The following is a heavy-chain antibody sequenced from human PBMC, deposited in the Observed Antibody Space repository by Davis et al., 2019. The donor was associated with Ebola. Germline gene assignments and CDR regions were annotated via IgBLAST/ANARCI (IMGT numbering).Heavy chain of an antibody. J-gene: IGHJ4*02. D-gene: IGHD3-22*01. CDR2: IIPILGIA. Sequence: SVKVSCKASGDTFSSYAISWVRQAPGQGLEWMGGIIPILGIANYAQKFQGRVTITADESTSTAYMELSSLRSEDTAVYYCARGWYYYDSSGHIDYWGQGTLVTVSS. CDR1: GDTFSSYA. CDR3: ARGWYYYDSSGHIDY. V-gene: IGHV1-69*10.